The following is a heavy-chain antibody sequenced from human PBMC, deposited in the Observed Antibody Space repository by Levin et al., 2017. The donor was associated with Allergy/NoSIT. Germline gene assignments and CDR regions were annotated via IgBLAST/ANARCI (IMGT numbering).Heavy chain of an antibody. Sequence: GESLKISCVASGFSSYGIHWVRRDPGKGLEWVALISSDGSKTYYSDSVKGRFTISRDNSKSTVYLQMNSLRGEDTAHYYCAKEPRSSSGWGYYGMDVWGQGTTVNVSS. D-gene: IGHD6-6*01. J-gene: IGHJ6*02. CDR3: AKEPRSSSGWGYYGMDV. V-gene: IGHV3-30*18. CDR1: GFSSYG. CDR2: ISSDGSKT.